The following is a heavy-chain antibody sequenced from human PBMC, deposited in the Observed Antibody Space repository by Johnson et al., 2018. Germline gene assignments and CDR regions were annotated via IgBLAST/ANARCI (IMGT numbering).Heavy chain of an antibody. D-gene: IGHD5-18*01. CDR2: INSDGSST. V-gene: IGHV3-74*01. CDR1: GFTFSSYW. Sequence: EVQLLETGGGLVQPGGSLRLSCAASGFTFSSYWMHWVRQAPGKGLVWVSRINSDGSSTSYADSVKGRFTISRDNSKNTLYLQMNSLRAEDTAVYYCARARSWGIQLYYYYYGMDVWGQGTTVTVSS. CDR3: ARARSWGIQLYYYYYGMDV. J-gene: IGHJ6*02.